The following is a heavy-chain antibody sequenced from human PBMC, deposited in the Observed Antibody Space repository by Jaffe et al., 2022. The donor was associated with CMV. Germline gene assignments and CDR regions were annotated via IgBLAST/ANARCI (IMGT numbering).Heavy chain of an antibody. D-gene: IGHD3-22*01. J-gene: IGHJ4*02. CDR2: IYYSGST. Sequence: QVQLQESGPGLVKPSETLSLTCTVSGGSISSYYWSWIRQPPGKGLEWIGYIYYSGSTNYNPSLKSRVTISVDTSKNQFSLKLSSVTAADTAVYYCAGSFYDSSGYYTGYFDYWGQGTLVTVSS. V-gene: IGHV4-59*01. CDR3: AGSFYDSSGYYTGYFDY. CDR1: GGSISSYY.